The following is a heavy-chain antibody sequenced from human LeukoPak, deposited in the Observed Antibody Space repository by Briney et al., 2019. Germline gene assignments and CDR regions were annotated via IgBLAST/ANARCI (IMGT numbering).Heavy chain of an antibody. D-gene: IGHD3-16*02. CDR2: IGNDENNK. Sequence: PGGSLRLSCAASGFSFSSYGIHWLRQAPGKGLEWVAFIGNDENNKKFGDPVKGRFTISRDNSKSTVYLQMNSLRVEDTAVYYCAKDDYRYVDYWGQGTLVIVSS. CDR3: AKDDYRYVDY. J-gene: IGHJ4*02. CDR1: GFSFSSYG. V-gene: IGHV3-30*02.